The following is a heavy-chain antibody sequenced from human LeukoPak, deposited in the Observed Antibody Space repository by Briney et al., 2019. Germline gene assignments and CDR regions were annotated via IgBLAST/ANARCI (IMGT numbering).Heavy chain of an antibody. Sequence: SETLSLTCTVSGGSISSYYWSWIRQPAGKGLEWIGRIYTSGSTKYNPSLKSRVTMSVDTSKNQFSLRLSSVTAADTAVYYCARNLVMGRGVMILKKPCWFDPWGEGTLVTVSS. J-gene: IGHJ5*02. V-gene: IGHV4-4*07. CDR3: ARNLVMGRGVMILKKPCWFDP. D-gene: IGHD3-10*01. CDR1: GGSISSYY. CDR2: IYTSGST.